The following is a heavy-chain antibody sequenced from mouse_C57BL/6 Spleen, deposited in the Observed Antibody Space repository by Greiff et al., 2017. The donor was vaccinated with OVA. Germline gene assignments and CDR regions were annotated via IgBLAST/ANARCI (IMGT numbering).Heavy chain of an antibody. CDR3: ANYYGSSYVYFDV. V-gene: IGHV3-6*01. CDR2: ISYDGSN. Sequence: EVQRVESGPGLVKPSQSLSLTCSVTGYSITSGYYWNWIRQFPGNKLEWMGYISYDGSNNYNPSLKNRISITRDTSKNQFFLKLNSVTTEDTATYYCANYYGSSYVYFDVWGTGTTVTVSS. J-gene: IGHJ1*03. CDR1: GYSITSGYY. D-gene: IGHD1-1*01.